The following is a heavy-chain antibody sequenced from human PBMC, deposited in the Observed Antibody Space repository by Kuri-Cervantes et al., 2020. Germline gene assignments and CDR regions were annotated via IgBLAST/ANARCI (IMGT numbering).Heavy chain of an antibody. J-gene: IGHJ4*01. CDR3: AKGSTAAGPFDY. CDR2: ISSSSSYI. CDR1: GFTFSSYS. V-gene: IGHV3-21*04. D-gene: IGHD6-13*01. Sequence: GESLKISCAASGFTFSSYSMNWVRQAPGKGLEWVSSISSSSSYIYYADSVKGRFTISRDNAKNSLYLQMNSLRAEDTAVYYCAKGSTAAGPFDYWGQEPWSPSPQ.